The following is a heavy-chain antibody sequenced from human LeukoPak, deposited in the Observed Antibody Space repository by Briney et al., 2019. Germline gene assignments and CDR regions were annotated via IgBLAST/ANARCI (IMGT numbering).Heavy chain of an antibody. D-gene: IGHD6-19*01. CDR2: INGGGNTT. J-gene: IGHJ6*03. V-gene: IGHV3-23*01. CDR1: GFAFSSFA. Sequence: GGSLRLSCAASGFAFSSFAVGWVRQSRGKEVEWLSTINGGGNTTFYADSVKGRFTISRDNSKNTLYLHMDSLRPDDTAIYYCTKELHVAVAVADYYYFYMDVWGRGTAVTVSS. CDR3: TKELHVAVAVADYYYFYMDV.